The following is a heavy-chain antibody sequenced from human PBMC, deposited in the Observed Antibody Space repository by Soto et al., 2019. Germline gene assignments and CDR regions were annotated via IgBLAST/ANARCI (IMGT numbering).Heavy chain of an antibody. V-gene: IGHV1-18*01. D-gene: IGHD5-18*01. Sequence: ASVKVSCKASGYTFTSNGIRWVRQAPGQGLEWMGWISAHNGNTKYAQKLQGRVTMTTDTSTSTAYMELRSLRSDDTAVYYCARDLSYGLCDYWGQGTLVTVSS. J-gene: IGHJ4*02. CDR3: ARDLSYGLCDY. CDR2: ISAHNGNT. CDR1: GYTFTSNG.